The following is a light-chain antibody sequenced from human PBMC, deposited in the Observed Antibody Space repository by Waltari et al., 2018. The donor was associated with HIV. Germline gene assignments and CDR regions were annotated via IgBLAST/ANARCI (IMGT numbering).Light chain of an antibody. J-gene: IGLJ1*01. CDR3: QSADNSGTYV. CDR2: RDI. Sequence: SYDLTQPPSVSVSPGQTARCTCSGHTLSTQYSYWYPQKSGQAPVLVIFRDIERPSGIPERFSGSRSGATVTLTISGVQAEDEADYYCQSADNSGTYVFATGTQVTVL. CDR1: TLSTQY. V-gene: IGLV3-25*03.